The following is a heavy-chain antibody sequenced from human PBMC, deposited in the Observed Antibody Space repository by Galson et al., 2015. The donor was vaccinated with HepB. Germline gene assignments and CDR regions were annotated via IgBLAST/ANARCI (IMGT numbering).Heavy chain of an antibody. Sequence: SLRLSCAASGFTFSSYAMSWVRQAPGKGLDWVSLISASGSSTYYADSVKGRFTISRDNSKNTLYPQMNSLRADDTAVYYCAKRSGVNYYDSSGYYHFDYWGQGTLVTVSS. D-gene: IGHD3-22*01. CDR2: ISASGSST. CDR1: GFTFSSYA. V-gene: IGHV3-23*01. J-gene: IGHJ4*02. CDR3: AKRSGVNYYDSSGYYHFDY.